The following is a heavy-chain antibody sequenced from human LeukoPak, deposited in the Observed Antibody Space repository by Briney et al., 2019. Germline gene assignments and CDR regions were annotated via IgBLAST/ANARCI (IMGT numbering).Heavy chain of an antibody. J-gene: IGHJ6*02. V-gene: IGHV3-9*01. CDR1: GFTFEDYA. Sequence: GGSLRRSCAASGFTFEDYAMHWVRQAPGKGLEWVSGISWSRGSIGYADSVKGRFTISRDNAKNSLYLQMNSLRPEDTALYYCVKDNMYSSSWYYGMDVWGQGTTVTVSS. CDR2: ISWSRGSI. CDR3: VKDNMYSSSWYYGMDV. D-gene: IGHD6-13*01.